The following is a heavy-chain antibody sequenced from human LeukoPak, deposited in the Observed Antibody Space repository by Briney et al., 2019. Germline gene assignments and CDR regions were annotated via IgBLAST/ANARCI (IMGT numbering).Heavy chain of an antibody. CDR3: AREEYLSGSYVGD. J-gene: IGHJ4*02. CDR2: INVHKGKT. V-gene: IGHV1-18*01. D-gene: IGHD3-10*01. Sequence: GASAKVSCKDSGNIFNTYGFSWVRQAPGQGLEWIGWINVHKGKTNYAQKFQGRVTMTADTSTSTVYMELRSLTSDDTAVYYCAREEYLSGSYVGDWGQGTLVTVSS. CDR1: GNIFNTYG.